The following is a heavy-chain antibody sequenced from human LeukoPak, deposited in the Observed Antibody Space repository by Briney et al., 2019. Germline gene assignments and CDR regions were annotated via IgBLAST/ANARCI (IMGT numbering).Heavy chain of an antibody. J-gene: IGHJ4*02. V-gene: IGHV4-30-2*06. CDR2: IFHSGRT. CDR1: GASITSSGYS. Sequence: PSQTLSLTCAVSGASITSSGYSWSWIRQSPGKGLEYIGHIFHSGRTFSNPSLKSRVTISLERSRNQISLRLTSVTAADTAVYYCAREGVSYGYDFWGQGTLDTVSS. CDR3: AREGVSYGYDF. D-gene: IGHD3-16*01.